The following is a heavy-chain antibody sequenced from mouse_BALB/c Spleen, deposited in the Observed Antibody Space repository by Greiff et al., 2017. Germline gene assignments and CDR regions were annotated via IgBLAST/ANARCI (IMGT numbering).Heavy chain of an antibody. CDR3: AREENYYGSSYLYAMDY. V-gene: IGHV3-6*02. D-gene: IGHD1-1*01. CDR2: ISYDGSN. Sequence: VQLKESGPGLVKPSQSLSLTCSVTGYSITSGYYWNWIRQFPGNKLEWMGYISYDGSNNYNPSLKNRISITRDTSKNQFFLKLNSVTTEDTATYYCAREENYYGSSYLYAMDYWGQGTSVTVSS. CDR1: GYSITSGYY. J-gene: IGHJ4*01.